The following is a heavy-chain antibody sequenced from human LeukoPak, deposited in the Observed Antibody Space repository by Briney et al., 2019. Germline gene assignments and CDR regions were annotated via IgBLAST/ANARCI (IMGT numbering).Heavy chain of an antibody. CDR1: GGTFSSYA. Sequence: AASVKVSCKASGGTFSSYAISWVRQAPGQGLEWMGGIIPIFGTTNYAQKLQGRVTMTTDTSTSTAYMELRSLRSDDTAVYYCAREVQLERGMVYWSDPWGQGTLVTVSS. V-gene: IGHV1-69*05. CDR2: IIPIFGTT. CDR3: AREVQLERGMVYWSDP. D-gene: IGHD1-1*01. J-gene: IGHJ5*02.